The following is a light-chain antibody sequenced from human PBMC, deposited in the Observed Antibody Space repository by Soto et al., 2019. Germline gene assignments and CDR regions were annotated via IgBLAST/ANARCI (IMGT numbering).Light chain of an antibody. J-gene: IGLJ1*01. CDR2: EGS. CDR1: SSDVGSYNL. Sequence: QAVVTQPASVSGSPGQSITISCTGTSSDVGSYNLVSWYQQHPGKAPKLMIYEGSKRPSGVSNRFSGSKSGNTASLTISGLQAEDEADYYCCSYAGSSTFRRVFGTGTKLTVL. V-gene: IGLV2-23*03. CDR3: CSYAGSSTFRRV.